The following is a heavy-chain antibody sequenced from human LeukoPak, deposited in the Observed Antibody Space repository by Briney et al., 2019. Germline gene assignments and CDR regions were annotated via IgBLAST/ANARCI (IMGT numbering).Heavy chain of an antibody. Sequence: GGSLRLSCAASGFTFSSYGMHWVRQAPGKGLEWVAVISYDGSNEYYADSVKGRFTISRDNSKNTLYLQMNSLRAEDTAVYYCAKDLGYCSSTSCYGGAFDIWGQGTMVTVSS. CDR1: GFTFSSYG. D-gene: IGHD2-2*01. CDR2: ISYDGSNE. J-gene: IGHJ3*02. CDR3: AKDLGYCSSTSCYGGAFDI. V-gene: IGHV3-30*18.